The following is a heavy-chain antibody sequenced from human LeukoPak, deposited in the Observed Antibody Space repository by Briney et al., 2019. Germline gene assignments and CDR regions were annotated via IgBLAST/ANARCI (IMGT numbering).Heavy chain of an antibody. CDR2: INSDGSST. V-gene: IGHV3-74*01. Sequence: PGGSLRLSCAASGFTFSSYWMHWVRQAPGKGLVWVSRINSDGSSTSYADSVKGRFTISRDNAKNTLYLQMNSLRAEDTAVYYCARDWPYHYYYYMDVWGKGTTVTISS. CDR1: GFTFSSYW. CDR3: ARDWPYHYYYYMDV. J-gene: IGHJ6*03.